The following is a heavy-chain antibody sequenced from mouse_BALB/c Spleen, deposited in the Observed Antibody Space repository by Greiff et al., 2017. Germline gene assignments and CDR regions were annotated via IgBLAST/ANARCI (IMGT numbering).Heavy chain of an antibody. Sequence: EVQLQQSGTVLARPGASVKMSCKASGYTFTSYWMHWVKQRPGQGLEWIGAIYPGKSDTSYNQKFKGKAKLTAVTSTSTAYMELSSLTNEDSAVYYCTYYYRYYFDYWGQGTTLTVSS. D-gene: IGHD2-14*01. CDR1: GYTFTSYW. CDR2: IYPGKSDT. V-gene: IGHV1-5*01. CDR3: TYYYRYYFDY. J-gene: IGHJ2*01.